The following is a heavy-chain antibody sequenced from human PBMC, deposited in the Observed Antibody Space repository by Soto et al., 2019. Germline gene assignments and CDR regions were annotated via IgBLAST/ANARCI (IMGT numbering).Heavy chain of an antibody. V-gene: IGHV3-7*01. CDR2: IKQDGSEK. CDR3: ARIYVLALGWYFDL. D-gene: IGHD3-10*02. Sequence: GGSLRLSCAASGFTFSSYWMSWVRQAPGKGLEWVANIKQDGSEKYYVDSVKGRFTISRDNAKNSLYLQMNSLRAEDTAVYYCARIYVLALGWYFDLWGRGTLVTVSS. CDR1: GFTFSSYW. J-gene: IGHJ2*01.